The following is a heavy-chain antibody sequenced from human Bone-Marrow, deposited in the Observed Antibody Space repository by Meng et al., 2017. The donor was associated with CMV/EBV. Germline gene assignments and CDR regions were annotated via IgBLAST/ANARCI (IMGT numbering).Heavy chain of an antibody. CDR3: ANVLAVAGGDY. D-gene: IGHD6-19*01. J-gene: IGHJ4*02. CDR1: GFTFSSYS. CDR2: ISSSSSYI. Sequence: GGSLRLSCAASGFTFSSYSMNWVRQAPGKGLEWVSSISSSSSYIYYADSVKGRFTISRDNAKNSLYLQMNSLRAEDTAVYYCANVLAVAGGDYWGQGTLVTVSS. V-gene: IGHV3-21*01.